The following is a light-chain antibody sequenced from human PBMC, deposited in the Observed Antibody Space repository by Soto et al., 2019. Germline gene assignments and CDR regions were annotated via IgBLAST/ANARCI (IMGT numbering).Light chain of an antibody. CDR2: EVT. J-gene: IGLJ1*01. V-gene: IGLV2-14*01. Sequence: QSVLTQPASVSGSPGQSITISCAGTRDDIGAYDYVSWYQQHPGNAPKLLVYEVTNRPSGVSDRFSGSKSGNTASLTISGLKTEDEDDYCCISYTDRQSYLFGTGTKVTV. CDR1: RDDIGAYDY. CDR3: ISYTDRQSYL.